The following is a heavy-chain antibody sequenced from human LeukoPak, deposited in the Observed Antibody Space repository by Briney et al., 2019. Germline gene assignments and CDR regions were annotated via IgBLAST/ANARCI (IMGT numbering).Heavy chain of an antibody. Sequence: PSETLSLTCAVYGGSFSGKYWTWIRQPPGKGLEWIGEITHSGSTYYNPSLKSRVTISVDTSKNQFSLKLSSVTAADTAVYYCARSYSSSWSWFDPWGQGTLVTVSS. CDR1: GGSFSGKY. D-gene: IGHD6-13*01. CDR2: ITHSGST. V-gene: IGHV4-34*01. CDR3: ARSYSSSWSWFDP. J-gene: IGHJ5*02.